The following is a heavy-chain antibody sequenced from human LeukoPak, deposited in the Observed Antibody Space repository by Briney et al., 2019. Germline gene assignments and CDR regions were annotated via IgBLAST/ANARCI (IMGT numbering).Heavy chain of an antibody. V-gene: IGHV3-21*01. CDR2: ISSSSSYI. Sequence: PGRSLRLSRAASGFTFSSYSMNWVRQAPGKGLEWVSSISSSSSYIYYADSVKGRFTISRDNAKNSLYLQMNSLRAEDTAVYYCARDQAARPLKGLEDWGQGTLVTVSS. J-gene: IGHJ4*02. D-gene: IGHD6-6*01. CDR1: GFTFSSYS. CDR3: ARDQAARPLKGLED.